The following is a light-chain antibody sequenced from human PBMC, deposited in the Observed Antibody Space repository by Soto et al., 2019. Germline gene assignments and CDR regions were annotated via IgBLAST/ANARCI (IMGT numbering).Light chain of an antibody. Sequence: EIVMTQSPATLSVSPGERATLSCRASQSISSNLAWYQQKPGQAPRLLMYGASVRATGIPARFSGSGSGTECALTISSLQSEDFAVYYCQQYDNWPPSTFGQGTRLEIK. CDR1: QSISSN. J-gene: IGKJ5*01. CDR2: GAS. CDR3: QQYDNWPPST. V-gene: IGKV3-15*01.